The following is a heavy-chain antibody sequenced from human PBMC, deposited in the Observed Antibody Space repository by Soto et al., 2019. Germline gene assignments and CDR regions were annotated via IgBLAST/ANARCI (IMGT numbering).Heavy chain of an antibody. Sequence: QVQLQESGPGLVKPSETLSLTCTVSGGSISSYYWSWIRQPPGKGLEWIGYIYYSGSTNYNPSLKSRVTILVDTSKNQFSLKLSSVTAADTAVYYCARGSVFGVAKIDYWGQGTLVTVSS. V-gene: IGHV4-59*01. D-gene: IGHD3-3*01. CDR1: GGSISSYY. CDR3: ARGSVFGVAKIDY. CDR2: IYYSGST. J-gene: IGHJ4*02.